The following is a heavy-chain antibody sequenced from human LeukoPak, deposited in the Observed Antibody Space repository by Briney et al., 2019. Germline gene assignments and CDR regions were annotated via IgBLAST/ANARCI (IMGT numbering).Heavy chain of an antibody. CDR1: SDSISSYY. CDR2: INYSGST. V-gene: IGHV4-59*08. CDR3: ARRGLYCSGGSCYPTGFDP. J-gene: IGHJ5*02. Sequence: SETLSLTCTVSSDSISSYYWNWTRSPPGRGRGGIGYINYSGSTNYNPSLKSRVTISVDTSKNQFSLKLSSVTAADTVVYYCARRGLYCSGGSCYPTGFDPWGQGTLVTVSS. D-gene: IGHD2-15*01.